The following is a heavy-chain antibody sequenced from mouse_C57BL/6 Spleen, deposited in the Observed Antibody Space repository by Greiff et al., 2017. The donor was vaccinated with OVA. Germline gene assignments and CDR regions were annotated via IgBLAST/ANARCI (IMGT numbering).Heavy chain of an antibody. CDR3: TAPDY. CDR2: IRLKSDNYAT. CDR1: GFTFSNYW. Sequence: DVMLVESGGGFVQPGGSMKLSCVASGFTFSNYWMNWVRQSPEKGLEWVAQIRLKSDNYATHYAESVKGRFTISRDESKSSVYLQMNKVRAVDTGISDDTAPDYWGQGTTLTVSS. J-gene: IGHJ2*01. V-gene: IGHV6-3*01.